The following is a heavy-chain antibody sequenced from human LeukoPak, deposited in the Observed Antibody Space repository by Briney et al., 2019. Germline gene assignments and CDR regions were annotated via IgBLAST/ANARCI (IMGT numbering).Heavy chain of an antibody. Sequence: PSETLSLTCTVSGGSISSSSSSSYFWGWIRQPPGKGLEWIGTIDYSGSTYYNPSLKSRVTISIDTSKNQFSLKLSSVTAADTAVYYCARRDSNGYSELGFDCWGQGTLVTVSS. J-gene: IGHJ4*02. CDR3: ARRDSNGYSELGFDC. CDR1: GGSISSSSSSSYF. D-gene: IGHD3-22*01. CDR2: IDYSGST. V-gene: IGHV4-39*07.